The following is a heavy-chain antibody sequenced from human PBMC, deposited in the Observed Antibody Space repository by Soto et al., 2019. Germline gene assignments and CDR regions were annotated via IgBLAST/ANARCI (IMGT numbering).Heavy chain of an antibody. Sequence: QVQLVESGGGLVKPGGSLRLSCAASGFTFSYYDMSWIRQAPGKGLAWGSYISSSGSTIYYADSVKRRFTISRHNDKDSLDLQMNSLGPEDSAVYYCGTDFVGATDWFDHGGQGTLVTVAS. CDR2: ISSSGSTI. J-gene: IGHJ5*02. CDR3: GTDFVGATDWFDH. V-gene: IGHV3-11*01. D-gene: IGHD1-26*01. CDR1: GFTFSYYD.